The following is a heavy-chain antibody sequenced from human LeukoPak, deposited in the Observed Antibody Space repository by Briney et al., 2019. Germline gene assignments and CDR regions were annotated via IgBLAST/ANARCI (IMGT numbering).Heavy chain of an antibody. CDR3: AKDHLPYSSSFNYYYGMDV. J-gene: IGHJ6*02. CDR2: ISGSGGST. V-gene: IGHV3-23*01. D-gene: IGHD6-6*01. Sequence: GGSLRLSCAASGFTFSSYAMRWVRQAPGKGLEWVSAISGSGGSTYYADSVKGRFTISRDNSKNTLHLQMNSLRAEDTAVYYCAKDHLPYSSSFNYYYGMDVWGQGTTVTVSS. CDR1: GFTFSSYA.